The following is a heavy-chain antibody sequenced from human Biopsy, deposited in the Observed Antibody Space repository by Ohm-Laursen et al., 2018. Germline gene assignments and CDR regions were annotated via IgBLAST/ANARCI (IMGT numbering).Heavy chain of an antibody. CDR2: IFYRGST. CDR1: GGSISNNNYY. Sequence: GTLPLTCPVSGGSISNNNYYWGWIRQPPGKGLEWIGSIFYRGSTHYKPSLKSRVNISVDTSKNQFSLKLNFVTAADTAVYYCARDYDTSGYYYVSWGQGTLVTVSS. D-gene: IGHD3-22*01. J-gene: IGHJ5*02. CDR3: ARDYDTSGYYYVS. V-gene: IGHV4-39*01.